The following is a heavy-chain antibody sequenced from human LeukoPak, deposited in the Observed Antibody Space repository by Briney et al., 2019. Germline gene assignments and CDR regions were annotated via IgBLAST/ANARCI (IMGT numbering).Heavy chain of an antibody. CDR1: GYTFTSYA. CDR3: ARDFSGYYYYFDY. V-gene: IGHV1-3*01. J-gene: IGHJ4*02. CDR2: INAGNGNT. D-gene: IGHD3-22*01. Sequence: ASVKVSCKASGYTFTSYAMHWVRQAPEQRLEWMGWINAGNGNTKYSQKFQGRVTITRDTSASTAYMELSSLRSEDTAVYYCARDFSGYYYYFDYWGQGTLVTVSS.